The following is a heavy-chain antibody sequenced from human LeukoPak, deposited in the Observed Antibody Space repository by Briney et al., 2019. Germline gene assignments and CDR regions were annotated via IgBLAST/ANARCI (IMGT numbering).Heavy chain of an antibody. J-gene: IGHJ5*02. CDR3: ARDLGSYYDILTGYSENWFDP. D-gene: IGHD3-9*01. V-gene: IGHV1-2*02. Sequence: ASVKVSCKASGYTFTGYYMHWVRQAPGQGLEWMGWINPNSGGTNYAQKFQGRVTMTRDTSISTAYMELSRLRSDDTAVYYCARDLGSYYDILTGYSENWFDPWGQGTLVTVSS. CDR2: INPNSGGT. CDR1: GYTFTGYY.